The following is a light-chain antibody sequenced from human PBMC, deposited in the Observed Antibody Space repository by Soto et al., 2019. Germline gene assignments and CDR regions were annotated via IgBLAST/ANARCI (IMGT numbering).Light chain of an antibody. CDR3: QLYDNSLYT. CDR1: QSVSSNY. J-gene: IGKJ2*01. Sequence: EIVLTQSPGTLSLSPGERATFSCRASQSVSSNYLAWYQQKPGQAPRLLIYGASTRATGIPDRFSGSGSGTDFTLTISRLEPEDFAVYYCQLYDNSLYTFGQGTNLDIK. V-gene: IGKV3-20*01. CDR2: GAS.